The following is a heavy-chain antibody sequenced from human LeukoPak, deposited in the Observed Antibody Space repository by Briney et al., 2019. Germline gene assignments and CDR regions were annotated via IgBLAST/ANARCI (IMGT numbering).Heavy chain of an antibody. CDR2: ISGSGGST. Sequence: GGSLRLSCEASGFTFSSYAMTWVRQAPGKGLEWVSAISGSGGSTYYADSVKGRFTISRDNSKNTLYLQMNSLRAEDTAVYYCARGLGYSYGNGDYWGQGTLVTVSS. D-gene: IGHD5-18*01. V-gene: IGHV3-23*01. CDR3: ARGLGYSYGNGDY. CDR1: GFTFSSYA. J-gene: IGHJ4*02.